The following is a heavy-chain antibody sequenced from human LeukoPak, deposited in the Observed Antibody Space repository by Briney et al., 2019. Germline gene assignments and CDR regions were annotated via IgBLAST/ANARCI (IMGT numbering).Heavy chain of an antibody. CDR1: GFTFSSYW. D-gene: IGHD3-3*01. CDR3: ARGPGGGSFWSGYPGGFDY. V-gene: IGHV3-7*04. Sequence: RGSLRLSCAASGFTFSSYWMSWVRQAPGKGLEWVANIKQDGSEKYYVDSVKGRFTISRDNAKNSLYLQMNSLRAEDTAVYYCARGPGGGSFWSGYPGGFDYWGQGTLVTVSS. J-gene: IGHJ4*02. CDR2: IKQDGSEK.